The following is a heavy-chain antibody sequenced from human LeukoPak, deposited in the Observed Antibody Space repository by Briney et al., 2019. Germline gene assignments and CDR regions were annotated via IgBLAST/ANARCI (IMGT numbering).Heavy chain of an antibody. CDR2: IYHSGST. J-gene: IGHJ4*02. CDR1: GXSISSGGYS. CDR3: ARAPGVDTAEAFDY. D-gene: IGHD5-18*01. Sequence: PSETLSLTCAVSGXSISSGGYSWSWIRQPPGKGLEWIGYIYHSGSTYYNPSLKSRVTISVDRSKNQFSLKLSSVTAADTAVYYCARAPGVDTAEAFDYWGQGTLVTVSS. V-gene: IGHV4-30-2*01.